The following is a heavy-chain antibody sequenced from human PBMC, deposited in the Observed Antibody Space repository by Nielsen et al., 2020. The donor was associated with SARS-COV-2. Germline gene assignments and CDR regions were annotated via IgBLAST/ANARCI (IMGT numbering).Heavy chain of an antibody. CDR3: AKGEYCHGGSCYSDY. D-gene: IGHD2-15*01. CDR1: GFTFSSYA. Sequence: GESLKISCAASGFTFSSYATHWVRQAPGKGLEWVAVISYDGSNKYYADSVKGRITISRDSSKNTVYLQMSSLRTEDTAVYYCAKGEYCHGGSCYSDYWGQGTLVTVSS. J-gene: IGHJ4*02. CDR2: ISYDGSNK. V-gene: IGHV3-30*14.